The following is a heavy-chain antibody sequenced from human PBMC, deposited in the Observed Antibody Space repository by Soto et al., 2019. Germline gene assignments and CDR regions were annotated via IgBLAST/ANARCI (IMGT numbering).Heavy chain of an antibody. V-gene: IGHV2-5*02. J-gene: IGHJ4*02. CDR1: GFSLTTSGVG. CDR3: AHRVLRTVFGLVTTTAIYFEF. CDR2: IYWDDDK. Sequence: QITLKESGPTVVKPTETLTLTCTFSGFSLTTSGVGVGWVRQSPGKAPEWLALIYWDDDKRYSTSLKSRLTITKDTSKNQVVLTMANVDPADTATYYCAHRVLRTVFGLVTTTAIYFEFWGQGTPVVVSS. D-gene: IGHD3-3*01.